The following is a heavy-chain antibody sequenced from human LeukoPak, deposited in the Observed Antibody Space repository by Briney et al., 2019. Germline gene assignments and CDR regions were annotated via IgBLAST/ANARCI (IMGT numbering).Heavy chain of an antibody. CDR1: AGSLTAFY. V-gene: IGHV4-34*01. J-gene: IGHJ2*01. D-gene: IGHD1-1*01. Sequence: PSETLSLTIAVYAGSLTAFYSGWNRHPHEKGMEWIGEIDDGGSTNCAPSLKSRFTISLDTSKNQFSLKLSSVTAADTAVYCCARGAKLDYWYFDLWGGGTLVTVSS. CDR2: IDDGGST. CDR3: ARGAKLDYWYFDL.